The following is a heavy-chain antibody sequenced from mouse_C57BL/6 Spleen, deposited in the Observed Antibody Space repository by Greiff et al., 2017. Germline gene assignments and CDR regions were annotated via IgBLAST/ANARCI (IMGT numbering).Heavy chain of an antibody. Sequence: QVQLQQPGTELVKPGASVKLSCKASGYTFTSYWMHWVKQRPGQGLEWIGNINPSNGGTNYNEKFKSKATLTVDKSSSTAYMQLSSLTSEDSAVXVCERTRHYYGSDYFDVWGTGTTLTVSS. CDR3: ERTRHYYGSDYFDV. J-gene: IGHJ2*01. CDR2: INPSNGGT. D-gene: IGHD1-1*01. V-gene: IGHV1-53*01. CDR1: GYTFTSYW.